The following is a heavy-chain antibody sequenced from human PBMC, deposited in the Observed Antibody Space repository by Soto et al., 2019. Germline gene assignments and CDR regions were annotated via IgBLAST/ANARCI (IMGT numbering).Heavy chain of an antibody. Sequence: GGSLRLSCAASGFTFSNYAMNWVRQAPGKGLECVSVISGSGGSAYYADSVQGRFTIFRDNSKNTLYMQMNSLRDEDTAIYYCVREGSGWNSRGSFDFWGRGTMVTVSS. D-gene: IGHD6-19*01. CDR1: GFTFSNYA. V-gene: IGHV3-23*01. CDR2: ISGSGGSA. J-gene: IGHJ3*01. CDR3: VREGSGWNSRGSFDF.